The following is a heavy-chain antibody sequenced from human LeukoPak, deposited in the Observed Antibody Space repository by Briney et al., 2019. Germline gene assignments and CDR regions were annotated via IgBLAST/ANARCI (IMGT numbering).Heavy chain of an antibody. CDR1: GFTFDDYA. V-gene: IGHV3-43*02. CDR2: ISGDGGST. D-gene: IGHD3-22*01. J-gene: IGHJ4*02. Sequence: GGSPRLSCAASGFTFDDYAMHWVRQAPGKGLEWVSLISGDGGSTYYADSVKGRFTISRDNSKNSLYLQMNSLRTEDTAMYYCVSAIAYDSRGYFDYWGQGTLVTVSS. CDR3: VSAIAYDSRGYFDY.